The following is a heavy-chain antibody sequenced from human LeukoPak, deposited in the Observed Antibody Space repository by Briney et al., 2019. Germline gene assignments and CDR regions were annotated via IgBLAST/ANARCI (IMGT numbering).Heavy chain of an antibody. Sequence: GGSLRLSCAASGFTFSSYAMSWVRQAPGKGLEWVSAISGIGGSTYYADSVKGRFTISRDNSKNTLYLQMNSLRAEDTAVYYCAKVGLPSGWFDPWGQGTLVTVSS. V-gene: IGHV3-23*01. J-gene: IGHJ5*02. CDR1: GFTFSSYA. D-gene: IGHD6-25*01. CDR3: AKVGLPSGWFDP. CDR2: ISGIGGST.